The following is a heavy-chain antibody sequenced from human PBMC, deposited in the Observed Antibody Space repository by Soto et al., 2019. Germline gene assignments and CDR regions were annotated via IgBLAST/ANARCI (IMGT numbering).Heavy chain of an antibody. V-gene: IGHV3-66*01. CDR1: GFIVSDTY. CDR3: AREPRYCRGGSCSITGDAYDI. Sequence: EVQLVESGGGLVQPGGSLRLSCTASGFIVSDTYVNWVRQAPGKGLEWVSVISNRGDTHYADSVRGRFSLSRDISDNTLHLQMNNLRGEETDVYYCAREPRYCRGGSCSITGDAYDIWGQGTMVTVSS. CDR2: ISNRGDT. D-gene: IGHD2-15*01. J-gene: IGHJ3*02.